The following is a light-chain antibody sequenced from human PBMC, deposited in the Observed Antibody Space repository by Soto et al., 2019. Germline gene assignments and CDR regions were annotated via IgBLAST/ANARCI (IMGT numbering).Light chain of an antibody. Sequence: EIVMTQSPATLSVSPGGRATLSCRASQSVSSNLAWYQQKPGQAPRLLIYGASTRATGFPARFSGSGSGTEFTLTISSLQSEDFAVYYCQQNYRATPWTFGQGTKVEVK. CDR1: QSVSSN. V-gene: IGKV3-15*01. J-gene: IGKJ1*01. CDR2: GAS. CDR3: QQNYRATPWT.